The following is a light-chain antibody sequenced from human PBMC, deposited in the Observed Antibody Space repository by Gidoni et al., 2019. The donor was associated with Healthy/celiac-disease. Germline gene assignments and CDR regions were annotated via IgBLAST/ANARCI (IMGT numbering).Light chain of an antibody. CDR3: QQYGSSGT. CDR1: QSVSSSY. Sequence: PGTLSLSPGERATLSCRASQSVSSSYLAWYQQKPGQAPRLLIYGASSRATGIPDRFSGSGSGTDFTLTISRLEPEDFAVYYCQQYGSSGTFGQGTKVEIK. J-gene: IGKJ1*01. V-gene: IGKV3-20*01. CDR2: GAS.